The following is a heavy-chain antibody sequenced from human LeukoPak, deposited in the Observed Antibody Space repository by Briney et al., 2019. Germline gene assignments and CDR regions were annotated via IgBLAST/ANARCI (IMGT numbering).Heavy chain of an antibody. CDR2: IYYSGST. V-gene: IGHV4-59*01. J-gene: IGHJ6*02. D-gene: IGHD2-2*02. CDR3: ARGPGDCSSTSCYTGNYYYYYGMDV. CDR1: GGSISSYY. Sequence: SETLSLTCTVSGGSISSYYWSWIRQPPGKGLEWIGYIYYSGSTNYNPSLKSRVTISVDTSKNQFSLKLSSVTAADTAVYYCARGPGDCSSTSCYTGNYYYYYGMDVWGQGTTVTVSS.